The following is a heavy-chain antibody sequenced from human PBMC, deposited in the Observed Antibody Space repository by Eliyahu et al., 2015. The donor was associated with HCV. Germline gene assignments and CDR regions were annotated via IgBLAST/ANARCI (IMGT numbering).Heavy chain of an antibody. CDR2: ISGTDDGT. Sequence: EVQLLESGGALVQPGGSLRLSCAASGFTFSTYAMSWVRQAPGKGLGWVSTISGTDDGTFYAKSVKGRFTVSRDNSKNTLFLQMNSLSAEDTAVYYCAKDSSTAGTPHFDYWGQGALVTVSS. V-gene: IGHV3-23*01. CDR3: AKDSSTAGTPHFDY. CDR1: GFTFSTYA. J-gene: IGHJ4*02. D-gene: IGHD6-13*01.